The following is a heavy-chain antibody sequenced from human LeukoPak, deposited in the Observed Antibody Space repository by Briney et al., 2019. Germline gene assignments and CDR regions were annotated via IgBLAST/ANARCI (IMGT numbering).Heavy chain of an antibody. D-gene: IGHD5-12*01. V-gene: IGHV1-2*02. J-gene: IGHJ4*02. Sequence: GASVKVSCKASGYTFTGFYMHWVRQAPGQGREWMGWINPHSGGTNYAQNFQGRVTMTRDTSISTAYMDLSRLRSDDTAVYYCATARDILTTISVGGFDYWGQGTLVTVSS. CDR3: ATARDILTTISVGGFDY. CDR2: INPHSGGT. CDR1: GYTFTGFY.